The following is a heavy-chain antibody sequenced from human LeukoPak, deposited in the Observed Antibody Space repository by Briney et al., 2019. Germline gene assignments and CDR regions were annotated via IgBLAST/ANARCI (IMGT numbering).Heavy chain of an antibody. CDR3: ARGSYGDYQPFDY. D-gene: IGHD4-17*01. CDR1: GFTFSTYN. V-gene: IGHV3-21*01. Sequence: GGSLSLSCAAAGFTFSTYNMNWVRQAPGKGLEWVSSISGIGSYIFYADSVKGRFTISRDNAKNSLFLQMNSLRAEDTAVYYCARGSYGDYQPFDYWGQGTLVTVSS. J-gene: IGHJ4*02. CDR2: ISGIGSYI.